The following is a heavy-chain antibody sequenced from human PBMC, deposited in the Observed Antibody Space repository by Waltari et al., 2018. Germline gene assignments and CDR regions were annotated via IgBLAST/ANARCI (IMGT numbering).Heavy chain of an antibody. Sequence: QVQLQESGPGLVKPSETLSLTCAVSGYSISSGYYWGWIRQPPGKGLEWIGSIYHSGSTYYNPSLKSRVTISVDTSKNQFSLKLSSVTAADTAVYYCAGIVGEQWLAAIDYWGQGTLVTVSS. CDR2: IYHSGST. CDR1: GYSISSGYY. CDR3: AGIVGEQWLAAIDY. D-gene: IGHD6-19*01. V-gene: IGHV4-38-2*01. J-gene: IGHJ4*02.